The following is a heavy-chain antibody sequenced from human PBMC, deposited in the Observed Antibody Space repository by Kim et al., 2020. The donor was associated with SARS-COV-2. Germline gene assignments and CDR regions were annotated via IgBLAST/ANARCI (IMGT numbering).Heavy chain of an antibody. CDR2: IYYSGST. CDR1: GGSISSSSYY. CDR3: ARHLDPATDMIVVVTFGY. Sequence: SETLSLTCTVSGGSISSSSYYWGWIRQPPGKGLEWIGSIYYSGSTYYNPSLKSRVTISVDTSKNQFSLKLSSVTAADTAVYYCARHLDPATDMIVVVTFGYWGQGTLVTVSS. J-gene: IGHJ4*02. V-gene: IGHV4-39*01. D-gene: IGHD3-22*01.